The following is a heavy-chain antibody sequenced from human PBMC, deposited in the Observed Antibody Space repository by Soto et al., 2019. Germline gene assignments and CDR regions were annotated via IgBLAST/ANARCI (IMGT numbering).Heavy chain of an antibody. Sequence: QVQLVESGGGVVQPGRSLRLSCAASGFTFSSYGMHWVRQAPGKGLEWVAVKWYDGSNKYYADSVKGRFTISRDNSKKTVDLQMSSLRAEDTAVYYCARGWSGKSMVRVVIWFDPWGQGTLVTVSS. CDR1: GFTFSSYG. D-gene: IGHD3-10*01. CDR2: KWYDGSNK. V-gene: IGHV3-33*01. J-gene: IGHJ5*02. CDR3: ARGWSGKSMVRVVIWFDP.